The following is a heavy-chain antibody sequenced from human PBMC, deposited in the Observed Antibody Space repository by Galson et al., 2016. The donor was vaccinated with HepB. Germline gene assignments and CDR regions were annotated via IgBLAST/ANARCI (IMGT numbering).Heavy chain of an antibody. D-gene: IGHD1-26*01. CDR2: INQDGSET. CDR1: GLTFNDYW. J-gene: IGHJ1*01. CDR3: ARGWRTYYRYFEH. V-gene: IGHV3-7*01. Sequence: SLRLSCAVSGLTFNDYWMSWVRQAPGKGLEWVANINQDGSETYYLDSVKGRFTISRDNAKNSLYLQMNGLRGEDTAVYYCARGWRTYYRYFEHWGQGALVSVSS.